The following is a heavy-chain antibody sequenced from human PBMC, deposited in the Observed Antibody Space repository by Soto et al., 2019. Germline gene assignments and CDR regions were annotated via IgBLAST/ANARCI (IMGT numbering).Heavy chain of an antibody. Sequence: QVQLQESGPGLVKPSGTLSLACAVSGDSISSTNWWTWVRQPPGKGLEWIGEIYRSGGTNYSPSLKSRVTISLDKSNNQFSLKVTSVSAADTAVYYCAAAIAVAGHWYFDLWGRGTLVTVSS. CDR2: IYRSGGT. J-gene: IGHJ2*01. V-gene: IGHV4-4*02. D-gene: IGHD6-19*01. CDR3: AAAIAVAGHWYFDL. CDR1: GDSISSTNW.